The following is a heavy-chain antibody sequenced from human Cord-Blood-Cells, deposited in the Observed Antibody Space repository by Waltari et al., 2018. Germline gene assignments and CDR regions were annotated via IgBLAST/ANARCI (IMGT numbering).Heavy chain of an antibody. Sequence: EVQLVESGGGLVQPGGSLRLSCAASGFTFSSYWLSWVRPAPGKGVEWVANIKQDGSEKYYVDSVKGRFTISRDNAKNSLYLQMNSLRAEDTAVYYCARDYYDFWSGYYYYYYMDVWGKGTTVTVSS. V-gene: IGHV3-7*01. CDR3: ARDYYDFWSGYYYYYYMDV. CDR2: IKQDGSEK. J-gene: IGHJ6*03. CDR1: GFTFSSYW. D-gene: IGHD3-3*01.